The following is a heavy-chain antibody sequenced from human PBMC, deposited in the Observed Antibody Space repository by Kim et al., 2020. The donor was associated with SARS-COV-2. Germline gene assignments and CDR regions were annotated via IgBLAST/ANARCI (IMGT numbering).Heavy chain of an antibody. CDR3: ARWGYYYYGMDV. V-gene: IGHV4-34*01. D-gene: IGHD3-16*01. Sequence: NSNPSLKSRVTISVDTSKNQFSRELSSVTAADTAVYYCARWGYYYYGMDVWGQGTTVTVSS. J-gene: IGHJ6*02.